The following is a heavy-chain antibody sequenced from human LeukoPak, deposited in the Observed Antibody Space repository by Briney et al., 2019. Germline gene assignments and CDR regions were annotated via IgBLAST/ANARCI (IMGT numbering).Heavy chain of an antibody. J-gene: IGHJ4*02. Sequence: GGSLRLSCAASGFTFSDYYMSWIRQAPGKGLEWVSYISSSGSTIYYADSVKGRFTISRDNAKNSLYLQMNSQRAEDTAVDYWAREGQWLVWGGGIFDYWGQGTLVTVSS. V-gene: IGHV3-11*01. CDR1: GFTFSDYY. CDR2: ISSSGSTI. D-gene: IGHD6-19*01. CDR3: AREGQWLVWGGGIFDY.